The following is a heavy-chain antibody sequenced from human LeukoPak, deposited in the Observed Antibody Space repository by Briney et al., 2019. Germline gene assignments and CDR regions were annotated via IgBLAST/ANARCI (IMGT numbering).Heavy chain of an antibody. V-gene: IGHV5-51*01. CDR3: ARVYCSGGGCSIDH. CDR2: IYPGDSDT. D-gene: IGHD2-15*01. Sequence: GAYLKISAKGPGSRFTGYWIGWVGQMPGKGLEGMGIIYPGDSDTRYSPSFQGQVTVSADRSISSAYLQWRSLKASDTAIYYCARVYCSGGGCSIDHWGQGTQVTVSS. J-gene: IGHJ4*02. CDR1: GSRFTGYW.